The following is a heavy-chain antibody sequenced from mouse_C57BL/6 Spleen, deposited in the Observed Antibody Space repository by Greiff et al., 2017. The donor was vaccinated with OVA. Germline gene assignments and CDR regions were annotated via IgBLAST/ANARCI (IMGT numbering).Heavy chain of an antibody. J-gene: IGHJ2*01. Sequence: EVQLVESGGGLVKPGGSLKLSCAASGFTFSSYAMSWVRQTPEKRLEWVATISDGGSYTYYPDNVKGRFTISRDNAKNNLYLQMSHLKSEDTAMYYCARGGDSSGSFDYWGQGTTLTVSS. CDR2: ISDGGSYT. D-gene: IGHD3-2*02. CDR1: GFTFSSYA. CDR3: ARGGDSSGSFDY. V-gene: IGHV5-4*01.